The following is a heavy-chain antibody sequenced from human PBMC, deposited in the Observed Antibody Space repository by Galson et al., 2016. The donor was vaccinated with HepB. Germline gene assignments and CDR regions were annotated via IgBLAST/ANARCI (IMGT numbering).Heavy chain of an antibody. CDR1: GDSISTYY. CDR3: ARARPYSRFDS. V-gene: IGHV4-59*01. Sequence: ETLSLTCTVSGDSISTYYWSWIRQSPGKGLEWIGYIYYSGSTNYNPSLKSRVTISLDTSSNQFSLNLTSVTAADTAMYFCARARPYSRFDSWGQGTLVTVSS. D-gene: IGHD4-11*01. J-gene: IGHJ4*02. CDR2: IYYSGST.